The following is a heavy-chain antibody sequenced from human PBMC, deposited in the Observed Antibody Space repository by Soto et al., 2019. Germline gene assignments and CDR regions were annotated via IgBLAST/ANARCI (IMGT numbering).Heavy chain of an antibody. V-gene: IGHV3-30*03. CDR3: ARLVPSNYDSSNYLADDFHL. D-gene: IGHD3-22*01. Sequence: GGSLRLSCAASELPFSYFAMHWVRQAPGKGLEWLAVISYDEYYTYYADSVKGRFTISRDNSKSMLYLQMSSLRPDDTAIYYWARLVPSNYDSSNYLADDFHLWGPGTMVTVSS. CDR2: ISYDEYYT. J-gene: IGHJ3*01. CDR1: ELPFSYFA.